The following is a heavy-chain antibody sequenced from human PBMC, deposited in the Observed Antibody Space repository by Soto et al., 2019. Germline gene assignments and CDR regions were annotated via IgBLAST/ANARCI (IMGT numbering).Heavy chain of an antibody. CDR1: GFNFNTYF. V-gene: IGHV3-30*13. Sequence: QVQLVQSGGGVVQPGRSLRLSCAASGFNFNTYFMHWVRQAPGKGLEWVAMIFPNGRDKEYADSVKGRFTISSDNSNNGMYLQMDSLRPEDTAVYYCAGDDAHGSNCDLAYWRQGALVPVSS. CDR3: AGDDAHGSNCDLAY. CDR2: IFPNGRDK. D-gene: IGHD1-26*01. J-gene: IGHJ4*02.